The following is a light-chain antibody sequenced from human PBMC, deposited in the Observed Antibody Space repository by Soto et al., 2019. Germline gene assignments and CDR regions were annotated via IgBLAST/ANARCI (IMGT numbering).Light chain of an antibody. J-gene: IGKJ1*01. CDR3: QQYSSSGT. CDR2: GAS. CDR1: QSVSNNY. Sequence: EIVLTHSPCTLSLSPWEIATLSCRASQSVSNNYLAWYQQKPGQAPRLLIYGASNRATGIPDRFSGSGSGTDFTLTISRLEPEDFAVYYCQQYSSSGTFGQVTKVDIK. V-gene: IGKV3-20*01.